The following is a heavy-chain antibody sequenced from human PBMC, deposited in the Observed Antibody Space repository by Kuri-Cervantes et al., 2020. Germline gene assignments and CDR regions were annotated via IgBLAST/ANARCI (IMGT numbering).Heavy chain of an antibody. J-gene: IGHJ4*02. CDR1: GFTFSSND. Sequence: GESLKISCAASGFTFSSNDMNWVRQAPGKGLEWVSSISSSSSYIYYADSVKGRFTISRDNAKNSLYLQMSSLRAEDTAVYYCARELEAVAGYIDYWGQGTLVTVSS. CDR3: ARELEAVAGYIDY. V-gene: IGHV3-21*01. CDR2: ISSSSSYI. D-gene: IGHD6-19*01.